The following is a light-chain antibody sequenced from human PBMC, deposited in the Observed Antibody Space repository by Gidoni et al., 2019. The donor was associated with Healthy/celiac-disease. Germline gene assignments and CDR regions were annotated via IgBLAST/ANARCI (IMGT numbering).Light chain of an antibody. J-gene: IGKJ1*01. V-gene: IGKV1-39*01. CDR3: QQSYSTRGR. CDR2: AAS. Sequence: DIQMTQSPSSLSASVGDRVTITCRASQSISSYLNWYQQKPGKAPKLLIYAASSLQSGVPSRFSGSGSGTDFTLTISSLQPEDFATYYCQQSYSTRGRFGQGTKVEIK. CDR1: QSISSY.